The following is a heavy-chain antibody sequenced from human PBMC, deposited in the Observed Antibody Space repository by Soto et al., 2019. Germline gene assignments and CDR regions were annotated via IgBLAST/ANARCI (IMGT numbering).Heavy chain of an antibody. Sequence: NPGVSLRLSCAASGFTFSSYSMNWVRQSPGKGLEWVSSISSSSSYIYYADSVKGRFTISRDNSKNTLYLQMNSLRAEDTAVYYCARELGYCSSTSCYKGYYGMDVWGPGTTVTVSS. J-gene: IGHJ6*02. CDR1: GFTFSSYS. CDR2: ISSSSSYI. CDR3: ARELGYCSSTSCYKGYYGMDV. D-gene: IGHD2-2*02. V-gene: IGHV3-21*04.